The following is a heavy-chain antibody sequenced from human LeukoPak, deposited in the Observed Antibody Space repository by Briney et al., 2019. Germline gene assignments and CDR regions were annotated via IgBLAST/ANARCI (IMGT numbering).Heavy chain of an antibody. Sequence: PSETLSLTCTVSGGFISGHYWTWIRQPPGKGLEWIGYIYNSGSTKYSPSLKSRVTISVDTSKNQFSLKLSSVTAADTAVYYCARVDWLNWYFGLWGRGSLVTVSS. CDR2: IYNSGST. D-gene: IGHD3-9*01. J-gene: IGHJ2*01. V-gene: IGHV4-59*08. CDR1: GGFISGHY. CDR3: ARVDWLNWYFGL.